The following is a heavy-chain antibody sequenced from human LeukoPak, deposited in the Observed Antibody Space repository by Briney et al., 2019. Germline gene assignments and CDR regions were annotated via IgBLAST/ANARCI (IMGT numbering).Heavy chain of an antibody. CDR1: GFTFSSYA. J-gene: IGHJ4*02. V-gene: IGHV3-21*01. Sequence: GGSLRLSCAASGFTFSSYAMRWVRQAPGKGLEWVSSISSSSSYIYYADSVKGRFTISRDNAKNSLYLQMNSLRAEDTAVYYCAREATGTYMVDYWGQRTLVTVSS. CDR3: AREATGTYMVDY. D-gene: IGHD1-1*01. CDR2: ISSSSSYI.